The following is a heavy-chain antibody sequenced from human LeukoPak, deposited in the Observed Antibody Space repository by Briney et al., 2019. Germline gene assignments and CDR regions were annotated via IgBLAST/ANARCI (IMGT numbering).Heavy chain of an antibody. V-gene: IGHV3-9*01. CDR3: AKDPYSSGSGTLYFDY. D-gene: IGHD6-19*01. Sequence: GGSLRLSCAASGFTFDDYAMHWVRHAPGKGLEWDSGISWNSGSIGYADSVKGRFTISRDNAKNSLYLQMNSLRAEDTALYYCAKDPYSSGSGTLYFDYWGQGTLVTVSS. CDR1: GFTFDDYA. CDR2: ISWNSGSI. J-gene: IGHJ4*02.